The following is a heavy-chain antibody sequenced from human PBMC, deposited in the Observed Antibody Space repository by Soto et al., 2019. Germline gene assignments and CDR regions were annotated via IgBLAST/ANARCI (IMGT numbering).Heavy chain of an antibody. Sequence: PGGSLRLSCAASGFTFSSYAMSWVRQAPGKGLEWVSAISGSGGSTYYADSVKGRFTISRDNSKNTLYLQMNSLRAEDTVVYYCAKLLIVVVPAALDYWGQGTLVTVSS. V-gene: IGHV3-23*01. CDR3: AKLLIVVVPAALDY. CDR1: GFTFSSYA. D-gene: IGHD2-2*01. CDR2: ISGSGGST. J-gene: IGHJ4*02.